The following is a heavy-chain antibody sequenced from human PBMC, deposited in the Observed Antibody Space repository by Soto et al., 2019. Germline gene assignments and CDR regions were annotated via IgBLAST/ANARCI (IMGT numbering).Heavy chain of an antibody. V-gene: IGHV4-59*01. D-gene: IGHD1-26*01. Sequence: SETLSLTCSVSGASISYNYWNWVRQVPGKGLEWIAYMYYSGSTKYNPSLKSRVTISGDTSKNQVSLSLTSVTAADTGMYYCARSSGTYGTLDYWGEGTLVTVSS. CDR3: ARSSGTYGTLDY. CDR1: GASISYNY. CDR2: MYYSGST. J-gene: IGHJ4*02.